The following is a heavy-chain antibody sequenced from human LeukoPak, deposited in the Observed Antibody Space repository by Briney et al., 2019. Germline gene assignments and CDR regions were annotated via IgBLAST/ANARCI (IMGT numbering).Heavy chain of an antibody. Sequence: GGSLRLSCAASGFAFSSYEMSWVRQAPGKGLEWVSFISGDGRDIHYADSVKGRFTISADNARNSVFLKMNSLRAEDTAVYYCATSLSGWFGPSAYYCGQGTLVTVSS. D-gene: IGHD6-19*01. CDR1: GFAFSSYE. V-gene: IGHV3-48*03. J-gene: IGHJ4*02. CDR2: ISGDGRDI. CDR3: ATSLSGWFGPSAYY.